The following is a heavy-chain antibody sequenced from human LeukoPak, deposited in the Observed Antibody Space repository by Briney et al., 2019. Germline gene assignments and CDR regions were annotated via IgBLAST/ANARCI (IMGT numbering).Heavy chain of an antibody. J-gene: IGHJ3*02. CDR1: GFTFNNYG. CDR3: ARDRVVVSARSAFDI. V-gene: IGHV3-33*01. Sequence: PGRSLRLSCAASGFTFNNYGMHWVRQAPGEGLEWVALIWYDGSNTYYADSVKGRFTISRDNSKNTLYLQMNSLRAEDTAVFYCARDRVVVSARSAFDIWGQGTMVTVSS. CDR2: IWYDGSNT. D-gene: IGHD2-21*01.